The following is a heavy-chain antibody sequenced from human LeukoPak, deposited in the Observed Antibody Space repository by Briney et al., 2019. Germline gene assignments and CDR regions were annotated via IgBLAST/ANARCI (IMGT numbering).Heavy chain of an antibody. D-gene: IGHD2-15*01. J-gene: IGHJ6*03. V-gene: IGHV3-23*01. CDR1: GLTFSSYG. Sequence: GGSLRLSCAASGLTFSSYGMSWVRQAPGKGLEWVSAISTTGGSTYYADSVKGRFTISRDNSKNTLYLQMNSLRAEDTAIYYCAKNGDRGAYCSGGSCYPYYYYYMDVWGKGTTVTISS. CDR2: ISTTGGST. CDR3: AKNGDRGAYCSGGSCYPYYYYYMDV.